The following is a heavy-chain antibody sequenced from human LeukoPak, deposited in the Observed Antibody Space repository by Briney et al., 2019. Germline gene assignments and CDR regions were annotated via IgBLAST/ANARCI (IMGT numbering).Heavy chain of an antibody. D-gene: IGHD6-19*01. V-gene: IGHV1-69*13. CDR1: GGSFSSFA. J-gene: IGHJ4*02. CDR2: IMPFLGTA. CDR3: ARGGLAPAPNDY. Sequence: GASVKVSCKASGGSFSSFAVSWVRQAPGQGLEWMGGIMPFLGTAKYAPKFRGRVTMTADESTSTAYMEVGSLKFEDTAVYYCARGGLAPAPNDYWGQGTLVTVSS.